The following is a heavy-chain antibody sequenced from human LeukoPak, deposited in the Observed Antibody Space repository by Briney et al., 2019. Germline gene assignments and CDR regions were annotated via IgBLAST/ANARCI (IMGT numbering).Heavy chain of an antibody. J-gene: IGHJ5*02. CDR2: IYTTGRT. CDR1: VGSISSHY. V-gene: IGHV4-4*07. CDR3: AREGLEDCSGASCYFLFDP. Sequence: PSETLSLTCIGSVGSISSHYWSGIRPPAGRGGEWMGRIYTTGRTSYNPSLNSRVTMSVDTSKNQLYLKLSSVTAADTAVYYCAREGLEDCSGASCYFLFDPWGQGTLVTVSS. D-gene: IGHD2-15*01.